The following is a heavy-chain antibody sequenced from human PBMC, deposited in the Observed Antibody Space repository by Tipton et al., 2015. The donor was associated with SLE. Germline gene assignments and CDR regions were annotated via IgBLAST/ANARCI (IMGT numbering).Heavy chain of an antibody. CDR1: GGSFSGYY. Sequence: TLSLTCAVYGGSFSGYYWTWSRQPPGKGLEWIGEINHSGSTNYNPSLKSRVTISVDTSKNQFSLKLTSVTAADTAVYYCARGVTIFGVVIIGGGYFDYWGQGTLVTVSS. D-gene: IGHD3-3*01. CDR3: ARGVTIFGVVIIGGGYFDY. J-gene: IGHJ4*02. CDR2: INHSGST. V-gene: IGHV4-34*01.